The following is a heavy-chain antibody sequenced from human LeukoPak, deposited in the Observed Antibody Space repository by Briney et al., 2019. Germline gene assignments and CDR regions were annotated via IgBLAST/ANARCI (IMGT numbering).Heavy chain of an antibody. D-gene: IGHD6-13*01. V-gene: IGHV1-69*05. J-gene: IGHJ4*02. CDR3: ASSGDSSSWSAPFDY. CDR1: GGTFSSYA. Sequence: ASVKVSCKASGGTFSSYAISWVRQAPGQGLEWMGRIIPIFGTANYAQKFQGRVTITTDESTSTAYMEQSSLRSEDTAVYYCASSGDSSSWSAPFDYWGQGTLVTVSS. CDR2: IIPIFGTA.